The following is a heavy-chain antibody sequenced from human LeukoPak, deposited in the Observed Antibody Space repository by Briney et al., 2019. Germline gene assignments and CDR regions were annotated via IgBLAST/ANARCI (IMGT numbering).Heavy chain of an antibody. Sequence: GGSLRLSCAASGFTFSSYGMHWVRQAPGKGLEWVAVISYDGSNKYYADSVKGRFTISRDNSKNTLYLQMNSLRAEDTAVYYCAKDIAAAGTGLDYWGQGTLVTVSS. CDR1: GFTFSSYG. CDR2: ISYDGSNK. D-gene: IGHD6-13*01. CDR3: AKDIAAAGTGLDY. J-gene: IGHJ4*02. V-gene: IGHV3-30*18.